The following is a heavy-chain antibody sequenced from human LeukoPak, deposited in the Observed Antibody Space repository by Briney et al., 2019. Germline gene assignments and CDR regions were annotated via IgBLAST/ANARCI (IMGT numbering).Heavy chain of an antibody. D-gene: IGHD5-12*01. CDR3: ARRDLRGGAFDI. Sequence: SETLSLTCTVSGGSISSYYWSWIRQPPGKGLEWIGYIYYSGSTNYNPSLKSRVTISVDTSKNQFSLKLSSVTAADTAVYYCARRDLRGGAFDIWGQGTMVTVSS. CDR2: IYYSGST. CDR1: GGSISSYY. V-gene: IGHV4-59*08. J-gene: IGHJ3*02.